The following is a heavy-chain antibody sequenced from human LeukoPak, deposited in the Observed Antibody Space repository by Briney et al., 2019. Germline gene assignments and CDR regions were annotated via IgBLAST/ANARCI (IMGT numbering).Heavy chain of an antibody. Sequence: ASVKVSCKVSGYTLTELSMHWVRQAPGKGLEWMGGFDPEDGETIYAQKFQGRVTMTEDTSTDTAYMELSSLRSEDTAVYYCARDLGELRGLDPWGQGTLVTVSS. CDR3: ARDLGELRGLDP. CDR2: FDPEDGET. J-gene: IGHJ5*02. CDR1: GYTLTELS. V-gene: IGHV1-24*01. D-gene: IGHD1-7*01.